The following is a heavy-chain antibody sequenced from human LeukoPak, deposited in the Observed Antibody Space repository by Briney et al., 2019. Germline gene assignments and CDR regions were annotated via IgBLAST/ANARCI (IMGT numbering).Heavy chain of an antibody. Sequence: SVKVSCKASGGTFSSYAITWVRQAPGQGLEWMGRIIPIFGTANYAQKFQGRVTITTDESTSTAYMELSSLRSEDTAVYYCARAPGYCSGGSCLDYWGQGTLVTVSS. J-gene: IGHJ4*02. V-gene: IGHV1-69*05. D-gene: IGHD2-15*01. CDR1: GGTFSSYA. CDR2: IIPIFGTA. CDR3: ARAPGYCSGGSCLDY.